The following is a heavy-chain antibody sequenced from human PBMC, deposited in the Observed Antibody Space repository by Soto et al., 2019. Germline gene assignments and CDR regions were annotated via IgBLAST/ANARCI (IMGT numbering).Heavy chain of an antibody. V-gene: IGHV1-18*01. CDR2: ISAYNGNT. Sequence: ASVKVSCKASGYTFTSYGISWVRQAPGQGLEWMGWISAYNGNTNYAQKLQGRVTMTTDTSTSTAYMELRSLRSDDTAVYYCARDVNIAVADYYFDYWGQGTLVPVSS. CDR1: GYTFTSYG. D-gene: IGHD6-19*01. CDR3: ARDVNIAVADYYFDY. J-gene: IGHJ4*02.